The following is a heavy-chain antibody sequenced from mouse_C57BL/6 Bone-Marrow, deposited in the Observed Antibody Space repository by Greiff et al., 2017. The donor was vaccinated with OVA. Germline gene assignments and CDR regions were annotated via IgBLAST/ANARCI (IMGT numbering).Heavy chain of an antibody. V-gene: IGHV1-82*01. Sequence: QVQLQQSGPELVKPGASVKISCKASGYAFSSSWMNWVKQRPGKGLEWIGRIYPGDGDTNYNGKFKGKATLTADKSSSTAYMQLSRLTSEDSAVYVCARVGGLRPWFAYWGQGTLVTVSA. CDR2: IYPGDGDT. D-gene: IGHD2-4*01. J-gene: IGHJ3*01. CDR1: GYAFSSSW. CDR3: ARVGGLRPWFAY.